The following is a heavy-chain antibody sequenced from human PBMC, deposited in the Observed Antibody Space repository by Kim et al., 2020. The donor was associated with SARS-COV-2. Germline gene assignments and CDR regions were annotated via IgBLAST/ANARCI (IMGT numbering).Heavy chain of an antibody. D-gene: IGHD2-15*01. J-gene: IGHJ4*02. CDR3: ARGGGVVDFDY. CDR2: T. V-gene: IGHV1-18*01. Sequence: TNHAQKLQGRATMTTDTSTSTAYMELRSLRSDDTAVYYCARGGGVVDFDYWGQGTLVTVSS.